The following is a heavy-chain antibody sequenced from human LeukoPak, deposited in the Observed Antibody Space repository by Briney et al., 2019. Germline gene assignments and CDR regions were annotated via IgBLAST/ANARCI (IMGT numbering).Heavy chain of an antibody. J-gene: IGHJ5*02. CDR1: GFTFSSYA. Sequence: PGGSLRLSCAASGFTFSSYAMSWVRQAPGKGLEWVSAISGSGGSTYYADSVKGRFTISRDNSKNTLYLQMNSLRAEDTALYYGAKGVITIFGVVIATNWFDPWAREPWSPSPQ. CDR3: AKGVITIFGVVIATNWFDP. V-gene: IGHV3-23*01. CDR2: ISGSGGST. D-gene: IGHD3-3*01.